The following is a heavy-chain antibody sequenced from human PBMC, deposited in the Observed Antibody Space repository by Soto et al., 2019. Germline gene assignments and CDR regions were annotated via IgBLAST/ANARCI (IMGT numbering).Heavy chain of an antibody. CDR3: ANGGGAYDILTDFSAFDY. CDR1: GFTFSSYA. Sequence: EVQLLESGGGLVQPGGSLRLSCAASGFTFSSYAMSWVRPAPGKGLEWVSAISGSGGSTYYADSVKGRFTISRDNSKNPLYLQMNSLRAEDTAVYYCANGGGAYDILTDFSAFDYLGQGTLVTVSS. J-gene: IGHJ4*02. CDR2: ISGSGGST. D-gene: IGHD3-9*01. V-gene: IGHV3-23*01.